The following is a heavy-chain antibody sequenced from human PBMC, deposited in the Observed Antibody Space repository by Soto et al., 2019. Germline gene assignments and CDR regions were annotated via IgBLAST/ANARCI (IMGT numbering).Heavy chain of an antibody. CDR3: PRGIYGVYGAGY. V-gene: IGHV3-21*01. Sequence: EVLLVESGGGLVKPGGSLRLSCAASGFTFSSYSMIWVRQAPGKGLEWVSSISSGGSYTYFADSVKGRFTISRDNAKSSQFLYMNSLRAEDTAIYYCPRGIYGVYGAGYWGQGTLVTVSS. J-gene: IGHJ4*02. CDR2: ISSGGSYT. D-gene: IGHD4-17*01. CDR1: GFTFSSYS.